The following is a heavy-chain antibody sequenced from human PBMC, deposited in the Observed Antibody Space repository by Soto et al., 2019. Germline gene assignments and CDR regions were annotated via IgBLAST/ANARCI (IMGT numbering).Heavy chain of an antibody. V-gene: IGHV1-3*01. CDR3: ARVPPWGNSAGDYYLQHYYS. Sequence: GASVKVSCKSSGFTFTSYAIHWLRQAPGQRPQWMGWINGGSGNTKYSQDFQGRVTFTRDTFATTAYLELSSLRSEDTAVYYCARVPPWGNSAGDYYLQHYYSWGQGPPVTVSS. J-gene: IGHJ4*02. CDR1: GFTFTSYA. CDR2: INGGSGNT. D-gene: IGHD3-10*01.